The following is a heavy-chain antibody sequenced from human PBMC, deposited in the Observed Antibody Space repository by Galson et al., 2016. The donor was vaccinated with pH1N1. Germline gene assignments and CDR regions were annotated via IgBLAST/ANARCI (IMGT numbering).Heavy chain of an antibody. CDR1: GFTFDNFW. D-gene: IGHD1-14*01. CDR3: ARRYFDS. Sequence: LRLSCAASGFTFDNFWMQWVRQAPGKGLEWVANIRQDGGEKYYVDSVKGRFTISRDNAKSSLFLQMNSMTSEDTAVYYCARRYFDSWGQGTLVTVSS. V-gene: IGHV3-7*01. CDR2: IRQDGGEK. J-gene: IGHJ4*02.